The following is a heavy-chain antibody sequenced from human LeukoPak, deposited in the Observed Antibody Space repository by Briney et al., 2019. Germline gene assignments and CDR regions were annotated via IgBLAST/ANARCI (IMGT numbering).Heavy chain of an antibody. CDR2: ISGDGGST. CDR3: ANTVITDY. V-gene: IGHV3-43*02. Sequence: GGSLRLSCAASGFTFDDYAMHWVRQAPGKGLGWVSLISGDGGSTYYADSVKGRFTISRDNSKNSLYLQMNSLRTEDTALYYCANTVITDYWGQGTLVTVSS. J-gene: IGHJ4*02. D-gene: IGHD3-16*02. CDR1: GFTFDDYA.